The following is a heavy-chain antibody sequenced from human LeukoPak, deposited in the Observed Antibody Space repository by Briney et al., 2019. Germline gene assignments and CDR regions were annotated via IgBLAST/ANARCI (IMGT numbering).Heavy chain of an antibody. V-gene: IGHV4-59*01. CDR1: GGSISSYY. J-gene: IGHJ6*03. Sequence: PSETLSLTCTVSGGSISSYYWSWIRQPPGKGLEWIGYIYYSGSTNYNPSLKSRVTISVDTSKNQFSLKLSSVTAADTAVYYCATAPVGNLDDYYYYMDVWGKGTTVTVSS. CDR3: ATAPVGNLDDYYYYMDV. D-gene: IGHD4-23*01. CDR2: IYYSGST.